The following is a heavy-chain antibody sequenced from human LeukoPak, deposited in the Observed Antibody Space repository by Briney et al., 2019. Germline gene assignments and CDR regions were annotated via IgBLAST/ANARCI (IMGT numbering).Heavy chain of an antibody. V-gene: IGHV4-34*01. Sequence: PSETLSLTCAVYGGSFSGYYWSWIRQPPGKGLEWIGEINHSGSTSYNPSLKSRVTISVDTSKNQFSLKLSSVTAADTAVYYCARGVSVYSGYGTVGDYWGQGTLVTVSS. CDR1: GGSFSGYY. CDR3: ARGVSVYSGYGTVGDY. J-gene: IGHJ4*02. CDR2: INHSGST. D-gene: IGHD5-12*01.